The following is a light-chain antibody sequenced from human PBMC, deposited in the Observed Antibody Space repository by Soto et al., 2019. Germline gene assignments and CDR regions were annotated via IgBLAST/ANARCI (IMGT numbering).Light chain of an antibody. V-gene: IGKV3-11*01. CDR3: QQRSNWPPYT. CDR2: DAS. Sequence: EIVLTQSPATLSLSPGERATLSCRASQSVSSYLDWYQQKPGQAPRLLIYDASNRATGIPARFSGSGSGTDFTLTISSLEPEDVAVYYCQQRSNWPPYTFGQGTKLEIK. J-gene: IGKJ2*01. CDR1: QSVSSY.